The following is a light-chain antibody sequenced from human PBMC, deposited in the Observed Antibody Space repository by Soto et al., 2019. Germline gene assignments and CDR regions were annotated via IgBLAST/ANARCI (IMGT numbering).Light chain of an antibody. V-gene: IGKV3-15*01. CDR1: QSVSSN. CDR2: YAS. CDR3: QQYNNWPPWT. Sequence: EIVMTQSPATLSVSPGESATLSCRASQSVSSNLAWYQQKPGQAPRLLIYYASTRATGIPARFSGSGSGTEFPLTISSLQSEDFAVYYCQQYNNWPPWTFGPGTKVEFK. J-gene: IGKJ1*01.